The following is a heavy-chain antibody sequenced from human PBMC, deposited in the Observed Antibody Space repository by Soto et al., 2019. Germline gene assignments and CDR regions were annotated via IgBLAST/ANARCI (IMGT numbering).Heavy chain of an antibody. Sequence: QITLTESGPALVKPTETLTLTCTFSGFSLSSTGAGVGWIRQPPGKALEWIALIYWDNDRRYPPSLRSRLSLTKDXXRXGXDLTTTHMDPVDTATYFCAHIDITYGGFGRDDAFDVWGQGTMVTVSS. J-gene: IGHJ3*01. CDR3: AHIDITYGGFGRDDAFDV. CDR2: IYWDNDR. CDR1: GFSLSSTGAG. V-gene: IGHV2-5*02. D-gene: IGHD3-16*01.